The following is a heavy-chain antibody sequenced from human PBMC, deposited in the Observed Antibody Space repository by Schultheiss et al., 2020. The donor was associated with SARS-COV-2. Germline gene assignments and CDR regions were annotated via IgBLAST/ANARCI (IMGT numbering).Heavy chain of an antibody. J-gene: IGHJ4*02. CDR3: ARVPLGYGEVFFDY. V-gene: IGHV4-61*01. CDR2: IYYSGST. CDR1: GYSISSGYY. D-gene: IGHD5-12*01. Sequence: SETLSLTCAVSGYSISSGYYWGWIRQPPGKGLEWIGYIYYSGSTNYNPSLKSRVTISVDTSKNQFSLKLSSVTAADTAVYYCARVPLGYGEVFFDYWGQGTLVTVSS.